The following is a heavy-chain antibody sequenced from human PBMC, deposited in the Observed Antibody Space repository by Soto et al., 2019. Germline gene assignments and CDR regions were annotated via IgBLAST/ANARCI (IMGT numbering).Heavy chain of an antibody. J-gene: IGHJ3*02. V-gene: IGHV3-23*01. D-gene: IGHD5-18*01. Sequence: EVQLLESGGGLVQPGGSLRLSCAASGFTFSSYAMSWVRQAPGKGLEWVSAIRGSGGSTYYADSVKGRFTISRDNSKNTLYLQMNSLRAEDTAVYYCAKEGTAMVRGEHAFDIWGQGTMVTVSS. CDR1: GFTFSSYA. CDR3: AKEGTAMVRGEHAFDI. CDR2: IRGSGGST.